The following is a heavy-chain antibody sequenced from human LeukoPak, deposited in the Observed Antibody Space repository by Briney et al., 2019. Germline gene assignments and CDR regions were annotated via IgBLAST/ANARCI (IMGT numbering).Heavy chain of an antibody. CDR3: ARDLLRFLTLPYGMDV. V-gene: IGHV1-69*04. D-gene: IGHD3-3*01. J-gene: IGHJ6*02. CDR2: IIPILGIA. Sequence: GSSVKVSCKASGGTFSSYAISWVRQAPGQGLEWMGRIIPILGIANYAQKFQGRVTITADKSTSTAYMELSSLRSEDTAVYYCARDLLRFLTLPYGMDVWGQGTTVTVSS. CDR1: GGTFSSYA.